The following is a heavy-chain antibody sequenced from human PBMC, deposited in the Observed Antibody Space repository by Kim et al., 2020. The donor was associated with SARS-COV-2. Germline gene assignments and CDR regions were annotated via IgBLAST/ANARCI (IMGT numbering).Heavy chain of an antibody. CDR2: IKSKTDGGTT. Sequence: GGSLRLSCAASGFTFSNAWMSWVRQAPGKGLEWVGRIKSKTDGGTTDYAAPVKGRFTISRDDSKNTLYLQMNSLKTEDTAVYYCTTDGLYSSGWYEGRDYFDYWGQGTLVTVSS. CDR1: GFTFSNAW. J-gene: IGHJ4*02. CDR3: TTDGLYSSGWYEGRDYFDY. D-gene: IGHD6-19*01. V-gene: IGHV3-15*01.